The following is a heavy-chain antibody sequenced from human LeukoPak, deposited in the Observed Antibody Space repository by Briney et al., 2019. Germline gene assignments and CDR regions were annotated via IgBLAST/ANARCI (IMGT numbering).Heavy chain of an antibody. CDR2: ISGSGGST. D-gene: IGHD3-3*01. CDR1: GFTFSSYA. J-gene: IGHJ4*02. CDR3: AKHPNYDFWSGYYTDFDY. V-gene: IGHV3-23*01. Sequence: GGSLRLSCAASGFTFSSYAMSWVRQAPGKGLEWVSAISGSGGSTYYADSVKGRFTIPRDNSKNALYLQMNSLRAEDTAVYYCAKHPNYDFWSGYYTDFDYWGQGTLVTVSS.